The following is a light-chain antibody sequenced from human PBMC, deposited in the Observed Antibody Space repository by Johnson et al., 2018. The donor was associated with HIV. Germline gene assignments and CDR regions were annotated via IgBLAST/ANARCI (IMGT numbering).Light chain of an antibody. V-gene: IGLV1-51*02. CDR1: SSNIENYF. J-gene: IGLJ1*01. Sequence: QSVLTQPPSVSAAPGQRVNISCSGHSSNIENYFVSWYQQLPGAAPRLLIYENDKRPSGIPDRFSGSKSGTSATLGLTALQTGDEADYYCGTWDNSLSAVFGTGTKVTVL. CDR2: END. CDR3: GTWDNSLSAV.